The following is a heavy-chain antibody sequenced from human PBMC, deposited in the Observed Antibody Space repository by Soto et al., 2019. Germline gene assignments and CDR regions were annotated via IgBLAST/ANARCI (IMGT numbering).Heavy chain of an antibody. D-gene: IGHD5-12*01. J-gene: IGHJ4*02. V-gene: IGHV3-30*03. CDR2: ISYDGSNK. Sequence: GGSLRLSCAASGFTFSSYGMHWVRQAPGKGLEWVAVISYDGSNKYYADSVKGRFTISRDNSKNTLYLQMNSLRAEDTAVYYCASDYSGYDAFDYWGQGTLVTVSS. CDR1: GFTFSSYG. CDR3: ASDYSGYDAFDY.